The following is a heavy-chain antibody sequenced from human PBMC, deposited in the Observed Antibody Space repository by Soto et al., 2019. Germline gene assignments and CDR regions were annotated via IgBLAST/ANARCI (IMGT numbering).Heavy chain of an antibody. CDR2: ISFDGSSQ. J-gene: IGHJ5*02. V-gene: IGHV3-30-3*01. Sequence: QVRLVESGGGVAQPGRSLRLSCAGSGFSFRNYAIHWVRQAPGKGLEWVTVISFDGSSQDYADSVKGRFTISRDNSKNTAYLQLNSLREEDTSVXXXXXDRTAGGSYLGYXWXDPWGQGT. CDR3: XXDRTAGGSYLGYXWXDP. CDR1: GFSFRNYA. D-gene: IGHD1-26*01.